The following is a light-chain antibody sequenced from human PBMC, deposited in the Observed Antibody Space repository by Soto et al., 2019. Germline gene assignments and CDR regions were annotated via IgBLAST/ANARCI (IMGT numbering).Light chain of an antibody. V-gene: IGLV2-8*01. CDR2: EVS. CDR3: SSYAGSNNLYV. J-gene: IGLJ1*01. Sequence: QPVLTQPPSASGSPGQSVTISCTGTSSDVGGYNYVSWYQQHPGKAPKLMLYEVSKRPSGVPDRFSGSKSGNTASLTVSGLQAEDEADYYCSSYAGSNNLYVFGTGTKLTVL. CDR1: SSDVGGYNY.